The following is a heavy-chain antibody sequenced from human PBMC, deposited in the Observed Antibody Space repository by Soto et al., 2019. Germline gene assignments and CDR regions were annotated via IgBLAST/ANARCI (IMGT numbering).Heavy chain of an antibody. V-gene: IGHV3-23*01. CDR1: GFTFSSYA. J-gene: IGHJ4*02. CDR3: AKGDVPDYDYGDYALGY. Sequence: PGGSLRLSCAASGFTFSSYAMSWVRQAPGKGLEWVSAISGSGGSTYYADSVKGRFTISRDNSKNTLYLQMNSLRAEDTAVYYCAKGDVPDYDYGDYALGYWGQGTLVTVSS. CDR2: ISGSGGST. D-gene: IGHD4-17*01.